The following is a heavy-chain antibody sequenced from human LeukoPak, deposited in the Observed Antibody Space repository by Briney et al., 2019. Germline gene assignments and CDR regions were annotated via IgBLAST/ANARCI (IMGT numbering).Heavy chain of an antibody. D-gene: IGHD3-9*01. CDR3: ARSRDILTGYHFDY. CDR2: IYYSGST. V-gene: IGHV4-59*01. Sequence: SETLSLTCTVSGGSISNKYWSWIRQPPGKGLEWIGYIYYSGSTKYNPSLKSRVTISVDTSKNQFSLKLSSVTAADTAVYCCARSRDILTGYHFDYWGQGTLVTVSS. J-gene: IGHJ4*02. CDR1: GGSISNKY.